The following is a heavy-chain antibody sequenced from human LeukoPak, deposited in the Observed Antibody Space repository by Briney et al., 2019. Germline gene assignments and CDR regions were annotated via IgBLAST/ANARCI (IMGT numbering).Heavy chain of an antibody. CDR2: MKPDGSAK. J-gene: IGHJ4*02. D-gene: IGHD6-13*01. Sequence: GGSLRLSCTASGFTFSNYWMTWVRQAPGKGLEWVANMKPDGSAKYYVDSVKGRFTISRDNAKNSLYLQMNGLRGEDTAVYYCARVVDSSSWYFDSWGQGTLVTVSS. CDR3: ARVVDSSSWYFDS. CDR1: GFTFSNYW. V-gene: IGHV3-7*01.